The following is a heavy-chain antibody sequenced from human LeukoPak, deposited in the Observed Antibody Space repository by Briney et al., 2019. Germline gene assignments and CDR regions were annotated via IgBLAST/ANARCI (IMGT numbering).Heavy chain of an antibody. V-gene: IGHV3-73*01. CDR2: IRSKANSYAT. J-gene: IGHJ3*02. CDR1: GFTFSGSA. D-gene: IGHD3-3*02. Sequence: GGSLRLSCAASGFTFSGSAMHWVRQASGKGLEWVGRIRSKANSYATAYAASVKGRFTISRDDSKNTEYLQMNSLKTEDTAVYYCTSYISGGPDAFDIWGQGTMVTVSS. CDR3: TSYISGGPDAFDI.